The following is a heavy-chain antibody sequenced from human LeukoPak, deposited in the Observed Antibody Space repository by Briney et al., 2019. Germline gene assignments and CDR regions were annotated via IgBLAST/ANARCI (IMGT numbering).Heavy chain of an antibody. V-gene: IGHV1-46*01. CDR3: ARVVSGSGYDFGPYDFDY. Sequence: ASVKVSCKASGYTFTSYYIHWVRQAPGQGLEWMGIINPRDGYTNYGQKFQGRVTMTRDTSISAAYMELSRLRSDDTAVYYCARVVSGSGYDFGPYDFDYWGQGTLVTVSS. CDR1: GYTFTSYY. J-gene: IGHJ4*02. CDR2: INPRDGYT. D-gene: IGHD5-12*01.